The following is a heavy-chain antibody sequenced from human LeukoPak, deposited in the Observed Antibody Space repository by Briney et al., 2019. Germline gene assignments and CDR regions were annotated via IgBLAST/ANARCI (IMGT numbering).Heavy chain of an antibody. D-gene: IGHD3-3*01. CDR1: GFTVNHIY. CDR2: IYSAGAT. J-gene: IGHJ5*02. Sequence: GGSLRLSCVASGFTVNHIYMNWVRQAPGKGLEWVSAIYSAGATNYADSVRGRFTISRDISQNTLYLQMDGLGAEDTAVYYCARVPVLFWSGAYDLWGQGTLVAVSS. CDR3: ARVPVLFWSGAYDL. V-gene: IGHV3-53*01.